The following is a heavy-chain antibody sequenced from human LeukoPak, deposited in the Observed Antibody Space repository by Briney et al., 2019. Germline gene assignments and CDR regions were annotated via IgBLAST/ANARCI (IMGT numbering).Heavy chain of an antibody. CDR1: GFAFSGSA. Sequence: EGSLKLSCAGTGFAFSGSAVHWLRQASGKGLEWVGRIRSKPYGYATAYAASVKDRFTISRDDSKNTAYLQMNSLKTEDTAVYFCTGGLPGTGTLLRGDYWGQGTLVTVSS. CDR3: TGGLPGTGTLLRGDY. CDR2: IRSKPYGYAT. V-gene: IGHV3-73*01. D-gene: IGHD1-7*01. J-gene: IGHJ4*02.